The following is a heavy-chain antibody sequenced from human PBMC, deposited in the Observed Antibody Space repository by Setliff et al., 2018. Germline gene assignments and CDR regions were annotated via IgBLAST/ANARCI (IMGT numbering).Heavy chain of an antibody. CDR1: GFTFSRFG. CDR3: AKDSLEVVIALHGMDV. Sequence: GESLKISCAASGFTFSRFGMYWVRQAPGKGLEWVAFVQYDGSNKYYSDSVKGRFTISRDNSKNTLYLQMNSLTNEDTAVYYCAKDSLEVVIALHGMDVWGQGTTVTVSS. CDR2: VQYDGSNK. D-gene: IGHD2-21*01. V-gene: IGHV3-30*02. J-gene: IGHJ6*02.